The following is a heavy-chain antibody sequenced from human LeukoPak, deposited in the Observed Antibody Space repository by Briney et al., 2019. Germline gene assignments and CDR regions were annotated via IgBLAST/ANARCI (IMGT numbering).Heavy chain of an antibody. CDR3: ARLIGWACGGVDYSRRYLYFDL. J-gene: IGHJ2*01. CDR2: IYYSGSP. V-gene: IGHV4-59*01. CDR1: GVSISSYY. D-gene: IGHD2-15*01. Sequence: PSETLSLTCSVSGVSISSYYWSWIRQPPGKGLEWIGCIYYSGSPIYNPSLKSRVTMSVDTSKKQISLKLNSVTEADTAAYSGARLIGWACGGVDYSRRYLYFDLWGRGTLVTVSS.